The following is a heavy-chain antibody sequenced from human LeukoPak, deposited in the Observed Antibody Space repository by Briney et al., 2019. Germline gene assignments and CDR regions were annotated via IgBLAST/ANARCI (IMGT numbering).Heavy chain of an antibody. Sequence: GESLKISCKGSGYSFTTYWIAWVRQMPGKGLEWMGIIYPGDSDTRYSPSFQGQVTISADKSITTAYLQWSSLKASDTAIYYCARTMGTSTSSTLDYWGQGTLVTVPS. V-gene: IGHV5-51*01. CDR1: GYSFTTYW. J-gene: IGHJ4*02. CDR3: ARTMGTSTSSTLDY. D-gene: IGHD2-2*01. CDR2: IYPGDSDT.